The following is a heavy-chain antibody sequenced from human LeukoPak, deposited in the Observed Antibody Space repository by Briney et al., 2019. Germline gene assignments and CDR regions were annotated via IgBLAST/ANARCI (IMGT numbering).Heavy chain of an antibody. V-gene: IGHV1-69*02. CDR1: GYTFTCYY. Sequence: SVTVTCKASGYTFTCYYMHWVRQAPGQGLEWMGRIIPILGIANYAQKFQGRVTITADKSTSTAYMELSSLRSEDTAVYYCAGYYDSSGYFGLRYYYYGMDVWGQGTTVTVSS. CDR2: IIPILGIA. D-gene: IGHD3-22*01. CDR3: AGYYDSSGYFGLRYYYYGMDV. J-gene: IGHJ6*02.